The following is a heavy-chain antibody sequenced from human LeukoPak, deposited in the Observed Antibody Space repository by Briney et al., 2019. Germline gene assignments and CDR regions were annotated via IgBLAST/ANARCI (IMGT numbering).Heavy chain of an antibody. V-gene: IGHV4-61*01. CDR1: GGSVSSGSYY. CDR2: IYYSGST. CDR3: ARAQPTMVRGVYFDY. J-gene: IGHJ4*02. D-gene: IGHD3-10*01. Sequence: SETLSLTCTVSGGSVSSGSYYWSWIRQPPGKGLEWIGYIYYSGSTNYHPSLKNRVTISVDTSKNQFSLKLSSVTAADTAVYYCARAQPTMVRGVYFDYWGQGTLVTVSS.